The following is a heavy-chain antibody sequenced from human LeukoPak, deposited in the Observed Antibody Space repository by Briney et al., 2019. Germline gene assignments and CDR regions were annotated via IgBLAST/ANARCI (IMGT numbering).Heavy chain of an antibody. CDR2: ISSSSSYI. D-gene: IGHD3-22*01. CDR1: GFTFSSCA. CDR3: ARDIYYDSSGYYGRRSSDAFDI. Sequence: GGSLRLSCAASGFTFSSCAMSWVRQAPGKGLEWVSSISSSSSYIYYADSVKGRFTISRDNAKNSLYLQMNSLRAEDTAVYYCARDIYYDSSGYYGRRSSDAFDIWGQGTMVTVSS. V-gene: IGHV3-21*01. J-gene: IGHJ3*02.